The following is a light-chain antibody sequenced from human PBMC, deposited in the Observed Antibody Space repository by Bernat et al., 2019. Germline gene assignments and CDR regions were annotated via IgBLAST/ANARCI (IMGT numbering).Light chain of an antibody. CDR3: HQYGSLPFT. CDR2: GAS. CDR1: RSLNSNY. J-gene: IGKJ2*01. V-gene: IGKV3-20*01. Sequence: DTLLTQSPGTLSLSPGERATLSCRASRSLNSNYLAWFQHKPGQSPRLLIYGASSRASAVPDRFTGSGSETDFTLTLDRLEPEDSAVYYCHQYGSLPFTFGQETKLEIQ.